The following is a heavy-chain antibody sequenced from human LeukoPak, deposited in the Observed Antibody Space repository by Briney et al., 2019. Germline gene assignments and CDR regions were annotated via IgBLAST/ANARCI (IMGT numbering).Heavy chain of an antibody. CDR1: GFTVSFNY. V-gene: IGHV3-53*01. D-gene: IGHD1-26*01. CDR3: ATSYGGSSGAFDI. CDR2: IHSSGGT. Sequence: PGGSLRLSCAASGFTVSFNYMSWVRQAPGKGLEWVSVIHSSGGTNYADSVKGRFTISRDKSKNTLFLQMNSLRTEDTAVYYCATSYGGSSGAFDIWGQGTMVTVSS. J-gene: IGHJ3*02.